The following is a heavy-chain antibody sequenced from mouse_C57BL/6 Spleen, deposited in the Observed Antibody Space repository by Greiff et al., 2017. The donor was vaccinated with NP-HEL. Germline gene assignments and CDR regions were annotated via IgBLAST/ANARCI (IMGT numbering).Heavy chain of an antibody. CDR2: INPSNGGT. Sequence: QVQLQQPGTELVKPGASVKLSCKASGYTFTSYWMHWVKQRPGQGLEWIGNINPSNGGTNYNEKFKSKATLTVDKSSSTAYMQLSSLTSEDAAVYYCARLRWDEGNAMDYWGQGTSVTVSS. V-gene: IGHV1-53*01. D-gene: IGHD4-1*01. CDR1: GYTFTSYW. J-gene: IGHJ4*01. CDR3: ARLRWDEGNAMDY.